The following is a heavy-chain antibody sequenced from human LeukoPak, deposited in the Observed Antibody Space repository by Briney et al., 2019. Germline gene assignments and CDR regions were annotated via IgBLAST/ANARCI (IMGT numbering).Heavy chain of an antibody. V-gene: IGHV1-8*02. CDR3: ARGPPNWEMVGY. Sequence: ASVKVSCKASGYTFTSYGISWVRQATGQGLEWMGWMKSNNGHTGYAQKFQGRVTMTRDTSISTAYMELSSLTFEDTAVYYCARGPPNWEMVGYWGQGTLVTVSS. D-gene: IGHD2-15*01. CDR2: MKSNNGHT. J-gene: IGHJ4*02. CDR1: GYTFTSYG.